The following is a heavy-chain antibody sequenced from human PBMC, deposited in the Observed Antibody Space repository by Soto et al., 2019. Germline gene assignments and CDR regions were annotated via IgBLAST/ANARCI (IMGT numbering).Heavy chain of an antibody. CDR1: GFSLSTSGVG. V-gene: IGHV2-5*01. J-gene: IGHJ4*02. D-gene: IGHD6-19*01. Sequence: QITLKESGPTLVKPTQTLTLTCTFSGFSLSTSGVGVGWIRQPPGKALEWLALIYWNDDKRYSPSLKSRLTIAVDTSNNQVVLTMTNMDPVHTATYDCVHSLSEYSSGWYGSFDYWGQGTLVTVSS. CDR3: VHSLSEYSSGWYGSFDY. CDR2: IYWNDDK.